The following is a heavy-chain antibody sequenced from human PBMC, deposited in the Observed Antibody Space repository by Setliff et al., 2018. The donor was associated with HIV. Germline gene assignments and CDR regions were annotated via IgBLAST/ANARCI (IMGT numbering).Heavy chain of an antibody. J-gene: IGHJ2*01. CDR1: GGSLSGYY. CDR2: INQSGNT. CDR3: AREGGQGYSGSGSFYHRNFDL. D-gene: IGHD3-10*01. V-gene: IGHV4-34*01. Sequence: TSDTLSLTCAVYGGSLSGYYWSWVRQSPGRGLEWIGEINQSGNTNFNPSLESRLIISVDTSKSQFSLKLTSVTAADTALYYCAREGGQGYSGSGSFYHRNFDLWGRGTLVTVSS.